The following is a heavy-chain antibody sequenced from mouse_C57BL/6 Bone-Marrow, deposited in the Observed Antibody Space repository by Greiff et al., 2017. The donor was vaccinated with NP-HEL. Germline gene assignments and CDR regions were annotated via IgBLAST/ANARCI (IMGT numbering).Heavy chain of an antibody. D-gene: IGHD2-4*01. CDR2: IYPGSGST. CDR3: AREGYYDYSWFAY. Sequence: VQLQQPGAELVKPGASVKMSCKASGYTFTSYWITWVKQRPGQGLEWIGDIYPGSGSTNYNEKFKSKATLTVDTSSSTAYMQLSSLTSEDSAVYYCAREGYYDYSWFAYWGQGTLVTVSA. V-gene: IGHV1-55*01. CDR1: GYTFTSYW. J-gene: IGHJ3*01.